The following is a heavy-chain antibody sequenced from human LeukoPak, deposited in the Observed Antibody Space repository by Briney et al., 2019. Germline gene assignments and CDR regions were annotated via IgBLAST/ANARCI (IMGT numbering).Heavy chain of an antibody. D-gene: IGHD4-11*01. Sequence: SVKVSCKASGGTFSSYAISWVRQAPGQGLEWMGGIIPIFGTANYAQKFQGRVTITADESTSTAYMELSSLRSEDTAVYYCARDRATVTTGYYYMDVWGKGTTVTVSS. J-gene: IGHJ6*03. CDR3: ARDRATVTTGYYYMDV. V-gene: IGHV1-69*13. CDR2: IIPIFGTA. CDR1: GGTFSSYA.